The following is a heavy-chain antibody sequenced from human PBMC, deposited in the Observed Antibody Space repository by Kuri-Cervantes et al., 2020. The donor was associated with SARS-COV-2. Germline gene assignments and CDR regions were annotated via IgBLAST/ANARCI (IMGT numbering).Heavy chain of an antibody. V-gene: IGHV3-30*02. J-gene: IGHJ4*02. CDR3: AKVETANLDY. CDR1: GLTFSSYG. CDR2: VRRDGSNY. D-gene: IGHD3-3*01. Sequence: GESLKISCAASGLTFSSYGMHWVRQAPGKGLGWVGFVRRDGSNYYYADSVKGRFTISRDNSKNSLYLEMNSLRPEDTAVYHCAKVETANLDYWGQGTLVTVSS.